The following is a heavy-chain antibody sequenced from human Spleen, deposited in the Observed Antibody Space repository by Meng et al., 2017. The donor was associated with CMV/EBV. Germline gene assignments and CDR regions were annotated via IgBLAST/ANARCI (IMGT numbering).Heavy chain of an antibody. CDR1: LSSYA. CDR2: IIPIFGTA. CDR3: ARGYDFWSGDYYYGMDV. D-gene: IGHD3-3*01. V-gene: IGHV1-69*05. J-gene: IGHJ6*02. Sequence: LSSYAIGWVLQAPGQGLEWMGGIIPIFGTANYAQKFQCRVTITTDESTSTAYMELSSLRSEDTAVYYCARGYDFWSGDYYYGMDVWGQGTMVTVSS.